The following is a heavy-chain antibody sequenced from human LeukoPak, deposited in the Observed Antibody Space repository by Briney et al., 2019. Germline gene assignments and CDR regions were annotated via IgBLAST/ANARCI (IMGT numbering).Heavy chain of an antibody. CDR1: GFTFSDRW. V-gene: IGHV3-11*01. Sequence: GGSLRLSCAASGFTFSDRWMSWVRQAPGKGLEWVSYISSSGSTIYYADSVKGRFTISRDNAKNSLYLQMNSLRAEDTAVYYCARDNWSYVGYYYYGMDVWGQGTTVTVSS. D-gene: IGHD1-7*01. CDR2: ISSSGSTI. J-gene: IGHJ6*02. CDR3: ARDNWSYVGYYYYGMDV.